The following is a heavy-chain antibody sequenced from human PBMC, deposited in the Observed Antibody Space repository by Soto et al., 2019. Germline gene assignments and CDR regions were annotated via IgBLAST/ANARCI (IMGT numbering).Heavy chain of an antibody. CDR2: ISDSGRST. J-gene: IGHJ4*02. D-gene: IGHD6-19*01. Sequence: EVHLLESGGGLVQPGGSLRLSCAASGFTFSSYAMSWVRQAPGKGLEWVSLISDSGRSTYYADSVKGRFTISRDNSKTTLSLQLNIVRAEDTAIYYCTKTGDRSGGSYFFDSWGQGTLVTVSS. CDR3: TKTGDRSGGSYFFDS. CDR1: GFTFSSYA. V-gene: IGHV3-23*01.